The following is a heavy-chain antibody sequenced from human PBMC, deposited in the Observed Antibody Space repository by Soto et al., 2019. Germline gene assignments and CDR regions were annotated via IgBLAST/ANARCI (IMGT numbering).Heavy chain of an antibody. CDR3: ARDMDSNYDGMDV. J-gene: IGHJ6*02. Sequence: QVNLVQSGGGLVQPGRSLRLSCEASGFTFRNSGMEWIRQAPGKGLEWVARIWYDGSSQYYADSVKGRFTISRDNSKNTLYREMNSVRVEDPAVYSCARDMDSNYDGMDVWGQGTTVIVSS. D-gene: IGHD4-4*01. CDR2: IWYDGSSQ. V-gene: IGHV3-33*01. CDR1: GFTFRNSG.